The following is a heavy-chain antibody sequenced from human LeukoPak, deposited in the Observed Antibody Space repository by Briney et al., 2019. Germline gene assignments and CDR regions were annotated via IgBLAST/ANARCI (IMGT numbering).Heavy chain of an antibody. V-gene: IGHV3-33*01. J-gene: IGHJ4*02. CDR3: ARDDYYNSYYFDY. CDR1: GFTFNAYS. CDR2: IWRDGSNI. Sequence: GGSLRLSCAASGFTFNAYSMHWVRQAPGKGLEWLAVIWRDGSNIQYADSVKGRFIISRDDSKKTLYLQMDSLRAEDTAVYYCARDDYYNSYYFDYWGQGTLVSVSS. D-gene: IGHD4-11*01.